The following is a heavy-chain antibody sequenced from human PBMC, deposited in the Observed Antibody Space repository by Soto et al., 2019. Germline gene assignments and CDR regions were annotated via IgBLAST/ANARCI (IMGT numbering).Heavy chain of an antibody. V-gene: IGHV3-30*03. CDR2: ISYDGNNK. Sequence: QVQLVESGGGVVQPGRSLRLSCAASGFTFSTYGMHWVRQAPGKGLEWVTVISYDGNNKYYADSVKGRFTISRDNSKNTLYLQMNSLRAEDTAVYYCATRDGGMAAHSYSFYGMDVWGQGTTVTVAS. CDR1: GFTFSTYG. D-gene: IGHD1-26*01. CDR3: ATRDGGMAAHSYSFYGMDV. J-gene: IGHJ6*02.